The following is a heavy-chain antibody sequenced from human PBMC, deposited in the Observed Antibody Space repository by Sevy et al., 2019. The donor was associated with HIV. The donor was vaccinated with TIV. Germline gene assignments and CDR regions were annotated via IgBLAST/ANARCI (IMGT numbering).Heavy chain of an antibody. J-gene: IGHJ4*02. D-gene: IGHD1-26*01. CDR3: TTGRHGATFGY. V-gene: IGHV3-30*04. CDR2: VSFDASFK. CDR1: GLNFNIYP. Sequence: GGSLRLSCAASGLNFNIYPLNWVRRAPGKGLEWVAVVSFDASFKYYADSVKGRFTISRDNSKNTVFLQMDSLRDEDTGIYYCTTGRHGATFGYWGQGALVTVSS.